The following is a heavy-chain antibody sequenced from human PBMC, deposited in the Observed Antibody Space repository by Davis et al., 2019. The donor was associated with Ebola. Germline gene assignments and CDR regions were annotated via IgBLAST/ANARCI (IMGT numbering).Heavy chain of an antibody. CDR2: ISYDGSNK. J-gene: IGHJ4*02. D-gene: IGHD3-9*01. V-gene: IGHV3-30*18. Sequence: GGSLRLSCAASGFTFSSYGMHWVRQAPGKGLEWVAVISYDGSNKYYADSVKGRFTISRDNSESTLYLQMDSLRAGDTAVYYCAKSGYDILTGYQPRLHFDFWGQGTLVTVSS. CDR3: AKSGYDILTGYQPRLHFDF. CDR1: GFTFSSYG.